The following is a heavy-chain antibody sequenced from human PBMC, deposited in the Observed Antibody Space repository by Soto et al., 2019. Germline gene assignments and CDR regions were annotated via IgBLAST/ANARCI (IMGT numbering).Heavy chain of an antibody. CDR1: GDSVSSNDAT. D-gene: IGHD6-13*01. J-gene: IGHJ4*02. CDR3: SRLIRNSCLSF. V-gene: IGHV6-1*01. CDR2: TYYRSRWQS. Sequence: SQTLSLTCAISGDSVSSNDATWDWIRQSPSRGLEWLGRTYYRSRWQSDYAASVKSRISINPDTSNNQVSLQLNSVTPDDTAVYFCSRLIRNSCLSFWGQRSLVPVYS.